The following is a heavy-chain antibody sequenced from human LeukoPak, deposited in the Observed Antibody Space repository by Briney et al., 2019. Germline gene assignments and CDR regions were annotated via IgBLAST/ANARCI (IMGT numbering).Heavy chain of an antibody. D-gene: IGHD2-15*01. J-gene: IGHJ4*02. V-gene: IGHV3-23*01. CDR2: ISGSGGST. Sequence: GGSLRLSCAASGFTFSSYAMSWVRQAPGKGLEWVSAISGSGGSTYYADSVKGRFTISRDNSKNTLYLQMNSLRAEDTAVYYCAKDIVVVVAATLDYWGQGTLVTVSS. CDR3: AKDIVVVVAATLDY. CDR1: GFTFSSYA.